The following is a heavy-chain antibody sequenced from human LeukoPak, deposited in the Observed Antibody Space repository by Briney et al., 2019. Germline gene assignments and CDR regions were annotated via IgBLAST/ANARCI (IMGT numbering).Heavy chain of an antibody. V-gene: IGHV4-39*01. D-gene: IGHD6-19*01. J-gene: IGHJ4*02. CDR3: ARHASVDGNWPRPLDY. Sequence: SETLSLTCTVSGGSISSGNYYWGWIRQPQGKGLEWIGNIYYSGSTYYKPSLKTRVTISVDTSKNQFSLKLTSVTAADTAVYYCARHASVDGNWPRPLDYWGQGSLVTVSS. CDR2: IYYSGST. CDR1: GGSISSGNYY.